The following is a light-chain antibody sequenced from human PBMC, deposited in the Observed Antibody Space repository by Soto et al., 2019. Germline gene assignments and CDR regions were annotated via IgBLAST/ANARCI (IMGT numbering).Light chain of an antibody. V-gene: IGKV2-28*01. CDR3: MQALQTSIT. CDR1: QSLLHSNGYNY. J-gene: IGKJ5*01. CDR2: LGS. Sequence: SVMTQSPLSMPVTPGESASISCRASQSLLHSNGYNYLYWYLQKPGQSPQLLIYLGSNRASGVPDRFSGSGSGTDFTLKISRVEAEDVGVYYCMQALQTSITFGQGTRLEIK.